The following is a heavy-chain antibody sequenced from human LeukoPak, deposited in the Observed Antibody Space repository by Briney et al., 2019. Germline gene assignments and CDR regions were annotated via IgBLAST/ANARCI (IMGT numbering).Heavy chain of an antibody. Sequence: GGSLRLSCAASGFTFSNYAMSWVRQAPGKGLEWVSTVSGRGDYISYADSVKGRFSISRDNSKNTLYLQMNSLRAEDTAVYYCAKDSMTTVLRPYMDVWGKGTTVTVSS. CDR1: GFTFSNYA. V-gene: IGHV3-23*01. CDR2: VSGRGDYI. CDR3: AKDSMTTVLRPYMDV. D-gene: IGHD4-11*01. J-gene: IGHJ6*03.